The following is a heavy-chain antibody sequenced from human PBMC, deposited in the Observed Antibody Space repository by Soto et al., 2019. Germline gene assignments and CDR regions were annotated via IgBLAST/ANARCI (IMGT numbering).Heavy chain of an antibody. Sequence: SETLSLTCTVSGGSISSGGYYWSWIRQHPGKGLEWIGYIYYSGSTYYNPSLKSRVTISVDTSKNQFSLKLSSVTAADTAVYYCARERRNGYNYLDYWGQGTLVTAPQ. J-gene: IGHJ4*02. V-gene: IGHV4-31*03. CDR1: GGSISSGGYY. D-gene: IGHD5-12*01. CDR3: ARERRNGYNYLDY. CDR2: IYYSGST.